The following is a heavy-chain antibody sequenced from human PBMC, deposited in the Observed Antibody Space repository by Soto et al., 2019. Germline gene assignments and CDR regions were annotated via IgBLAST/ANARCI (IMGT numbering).Heavy chain of an antibody. Sequence: SETLSLTCTVSGDSINSSPYYWGWIRQPPGKGLEWIGNIYSSGTTYYNSSLETRVAISLDTSRNQFSLKLNSVTAADTAVYYCARRPLGYCSSGACYRPYYFDYWGQGILVTVSS. CDR3: ARRPLGYCSSGACYRPYYFDY. V-gene: IGHV4-39*01. J-gene: IGHJ4*02. CDR1: GDSINSSPYY. CDR2: IYSSGTT. D-gene: IGHD2-15*01.